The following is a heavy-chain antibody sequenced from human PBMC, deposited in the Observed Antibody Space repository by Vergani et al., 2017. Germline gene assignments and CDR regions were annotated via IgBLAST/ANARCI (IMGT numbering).Heavy chain of an antibody. J-gene: IGHJ6*02. V-gene: IGHV3-48*01. CDR1: GFDFSSYI. CDR3: ARDPDIVVVPAAPYYYYYYGMDV. Sequence: QLVESGGGWVQPGGSLRLSCVVSGFDFSSYIMNWVRQAPGKGLEWVSFVSTGTKSQSYAESVKGRFTISRDSAKNSLYLQMDSLRAEDTAVYYCARDPDIVVVPAAPYYYYYYGMDVWGQGTTVTVSS. CDR2: VSTGTKSQ. D-gene: IGHD2-2*01.